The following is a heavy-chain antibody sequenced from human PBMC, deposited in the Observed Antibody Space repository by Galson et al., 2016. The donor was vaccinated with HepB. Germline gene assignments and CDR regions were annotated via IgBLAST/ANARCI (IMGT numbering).Heavy chain of an antibody. CDR1: GFSLSTSGVG. CDR2: IYWNDNK. CDR3: AHSVLRYFDWLLYSDALDI. D-gene: IGHD3-9*01. J-gene: IGHJ3*02. Sequence: PALVKPTQTLTLTCTFSGFSLSTSGVGVGWIRQPPGKALEWLALIYWNDNKRYSPSLKSRLTITMDPSKNQVVLTMTNMDPVDTATYYCAHSVLRYFDWLLYSDALDIWGQGTMVTVSS. V-gene: IGHV2-5*01.